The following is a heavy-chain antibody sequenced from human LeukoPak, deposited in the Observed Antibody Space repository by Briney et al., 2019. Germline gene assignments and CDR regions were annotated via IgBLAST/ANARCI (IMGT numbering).Heavy chain of an antibody. CDR1: GYTLTESS. CDR3: ATEGHSYYDFWSGRYFDL. D-gene: IGHD3-3*01. V-gene: IGHV1-24*01. CDR2: FDPEDGET. J-gene: IGHJ2*01. Sequence: ASVKVSCKVSGYTLTESSMHWVRQAPGKGLEWMGGFDPEDGETIYAQKFQGRVTMTEDTSTDTAYMELSSLRSEDTAVYYCATEGHSYYDFWSGRYFDLWGRGTLVTVSS.